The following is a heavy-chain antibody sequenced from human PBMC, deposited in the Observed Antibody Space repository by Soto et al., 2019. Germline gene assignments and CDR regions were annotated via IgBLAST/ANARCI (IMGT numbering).Heavy chain of an antibody. D-gene: IGHD6-19*01. Sequence: QLQLQESGSGLVKPSQTLSLTCAVSGGSISSGGYTWSWIRQPPGKGLEWIGYIYHSGSTYYNPSLKSRVTISVDRSKNQFSLKLSSVTAADTAVYYCARAGGLGAVAVDYWGQGTLVTVSS. CDR1: GGSISSGGYT. J-gene: IGHJ4*02. V-gene: IGHV4-30-2*01. CDR3: ARAGGLGAVAVDY. CDR2: IYHSGST.